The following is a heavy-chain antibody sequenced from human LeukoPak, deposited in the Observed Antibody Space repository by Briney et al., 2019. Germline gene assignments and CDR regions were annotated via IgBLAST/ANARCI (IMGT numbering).Heavy chain of an antibody. J-gene: IGHJ4*02. CDR1: GFTFDDYA. CDR3: AKEATYYDSSGYFDY. CDR2: ISWNSGSI. D-gene: IGHD3-22*01. Sequence: GGSLRLPCAASGFTFDDYAMHWVRQAPGKGLEWVSGISWNSGSIGYADSVKGRFTISRDNAKNSLYLQMNSLRAEDTALYYCAKEATYYDSSGYFDYWGQGTLVTVSS. V-gene: IGHV3-9*01.